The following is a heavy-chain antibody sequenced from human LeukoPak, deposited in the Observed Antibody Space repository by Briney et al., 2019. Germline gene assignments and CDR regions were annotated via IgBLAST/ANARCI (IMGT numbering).Heavy chain of an antibody. D-gene: IGHD3-3*01. CDR1: GGSFSGYY. CDR3: ARGSFVLRFLEWLSRFDC. Sequence: PSETLSLTCAVYGGSFSGYYWSWIRQPPGKGLEWIGEINHSGSTNYNPSLKSRVTISVDTSKNQFSLKLSSVTAADTAVYYCARGSFVLRFLEWLSRFDCWGQGTLVTVSS. CDR2: INHSGST. V-gene: IGHV4-34*01. J-gene: IGHJ4*02.